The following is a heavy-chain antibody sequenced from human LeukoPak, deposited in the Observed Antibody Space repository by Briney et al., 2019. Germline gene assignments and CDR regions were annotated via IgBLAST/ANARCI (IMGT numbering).Heavy chain of an antibody. CDR1: GGSFSGYY. V-gene: IGHV4-34*01. Sequence: SETLSLTCAVYGGSFSGYYWSWIRQPPGKGLEWIGEINHSGSTNYNPSLKSRVTISVDTSKNQFSLKLSSVTAADTAVYYCARNYYDSSGYYKVWGQGTLVTVSS. CDR3: ARNYYDSSGYYKV. CDR2: INHSGST. J-gene: IGHJ4*02. D-gene: IGHD3-22*01.